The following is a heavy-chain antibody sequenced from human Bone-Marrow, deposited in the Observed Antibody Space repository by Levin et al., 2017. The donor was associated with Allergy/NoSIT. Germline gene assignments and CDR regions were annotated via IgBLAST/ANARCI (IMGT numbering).Heavy chain of an antibody. Sequence: GGSLRLSCAASGFTFSSYAMHWVRQAPGKGLEWVAVISYDGSNKYYADSVKGRFTISRDNSKNTLYLQMNSLRAEDTAVYYCARDSSSSYYYYGMDVWGQGTTVTVSS. D-gene: IGHD6-6*01. CDR3: ARDSSSSYYYYGMDV. V-gene: IGHV3-30-3*01. J-gene: IGHJ6*02. CDR1: GFTFSSYA. CDR2: ISYDGSNK.